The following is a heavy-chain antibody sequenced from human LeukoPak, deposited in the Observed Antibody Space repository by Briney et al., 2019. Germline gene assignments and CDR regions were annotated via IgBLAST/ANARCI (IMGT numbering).Heavy chain of an antibody. J-gene: IGHJ4*02. V-gene: IGHV3-7*01. CDR1: GFTFSSYG. CDR3: ARDFATSSGYYETIDY. CDR2: IKQDGSEK. Sequence: GGTLRLSCAASGFTFSSYGMSWVRQAPGKGLEWVANIKQDGSEKYYVDSVKGRFTISRGNAKNSLYLQMNSLRAEDTAVYYCARDFATSSGYYETIDYWGQGTLVTVSS. D-gene: IGHD3-22*01.